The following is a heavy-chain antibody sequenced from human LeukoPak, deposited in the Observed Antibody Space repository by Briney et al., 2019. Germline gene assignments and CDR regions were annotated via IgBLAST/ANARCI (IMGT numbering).Heavy chain of an antibody. J-gene: IGHJ3*02. CDR1: GYTFTSYG. V-gene: IGHV1-18*01. CDR2: ISAYNGNT. Sequence: ASVKVSCKASGYTFTSYGISWVRQAPGQGLEWMGWISAYNGNTNYAQKLQGRVTMTTDTSTSTAYMELRSLRSDDTAVYYCARDQNDYDNLTGYLYVPDAFDIWGQGTMVTVSS. D-gene: IGHD3-9*01. CDR3: ARDQNDYDNLTGYLYVPDAFDI.